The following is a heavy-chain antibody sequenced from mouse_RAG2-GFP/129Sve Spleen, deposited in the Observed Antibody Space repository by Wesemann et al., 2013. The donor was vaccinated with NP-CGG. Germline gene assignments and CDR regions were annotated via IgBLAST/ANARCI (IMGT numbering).Heavy chain of an antibody. J-gene: IGHJ4*01. Sequence: QVQLQQSGPELVKPGASVKLSCKASGYTFTSYYMYWVKQRPGQGLEWIGEINPSNGGTNFNEKFKSKATLTVDKSSSTAYMQLSSLTSEDSAVYYCTRYYYAMDYWGSRNLSHRLL. CDR3: TRYYYAMDY. CDR1: GYTFTSYY. V-gene: IGHV1S81*02. CDR2: INPSNGGT.